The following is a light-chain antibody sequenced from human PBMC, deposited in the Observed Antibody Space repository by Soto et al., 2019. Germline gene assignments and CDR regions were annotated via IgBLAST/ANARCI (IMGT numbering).Light chain of an antibody. Sequence: QSVLTQPPSASGTPGQRVTISCSGSSSNIGNNAVNWYQQFPGTAPKLLIYDNIQRPSGVPDRFSGSKSGTSASLAISGLQSEDKADYYCAAWGDNLNGWVFGGGTKLTVL. J-gene: IGLJ3*02. V-gene: IGLV1-44*01. CDR2: DNI. CDR1: SSNIGNNA. CDR3: AAWGDNLNGWV.